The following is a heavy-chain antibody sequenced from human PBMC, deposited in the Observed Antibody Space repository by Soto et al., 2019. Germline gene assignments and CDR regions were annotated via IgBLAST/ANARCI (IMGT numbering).Heavy chain of an antibody. CDR1: GGSISSYY. D-gene: IGHD6-25*01. Sequence: SETLSLTCTVSGGSISSYYWSWIRQPPGKGLEWIGYIYYSGSTNYNPSLKSRVTISVDTSKNQFSLKLSSVTAADTAVYYCARTTSAADRDHWFDPWGQGTLVTVSS. V-gene: IGHV4-59*01. CDR2: IYYSGST. J-gene: IGHJ5*02. CDR3: ARTTSAADRDHWFDP.